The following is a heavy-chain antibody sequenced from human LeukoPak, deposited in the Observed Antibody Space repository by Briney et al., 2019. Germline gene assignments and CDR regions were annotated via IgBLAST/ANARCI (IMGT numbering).Heavy chain of an antibody. CDR2: ICWDGGST. CDR1: GFTFDDYA. J-gene: IGHJ4*02. V-gene: IGHV3-43D*03. Sequence: GGSLRLSCAASGFTFDDYAMHWVRQAPGKGLEWVSLICWDGGSTYYADSVKGRFTISRDNSKNSLYLQMNSLRAEDTALYYCVRGGLGLPQSNFDYWGQRTLVTVSS. CDR3: VRGGLGLPQSNFDY. D-gene: IGHD5-12*01.